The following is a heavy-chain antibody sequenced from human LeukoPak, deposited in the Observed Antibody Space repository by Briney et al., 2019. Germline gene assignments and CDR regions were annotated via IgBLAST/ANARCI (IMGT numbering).Heavy chain of an antibody. V-gene: IGHV3-30*04. J-gene: IGHJ2*01. CDR3: ARIPLDGHWYFDL. CDR1: EFNFMSYY. Sequence: GGSLRPSCVASEFNFMSYYMQWVRQAPVKGLEWVAAISYDGSNIYYGDSVKGRFTISRDNSKNTLYLQMNNLRTEDTAVYYCARIPLDGHWYFDLWGRGTLVTVSS. D-gene: IGHD5-24*01. CDR2: ISYDGSNI.